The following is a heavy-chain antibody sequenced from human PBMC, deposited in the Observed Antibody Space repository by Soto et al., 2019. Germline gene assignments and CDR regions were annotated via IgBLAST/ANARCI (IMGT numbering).Heavy chain of an antibody. D-gene: IGHD6-19*01. V-gene: IGHV3-7*01. J-gene: IGHJ1*01. CDR1: GFTFSSYW. Sequence: EVQLVESGGGLVQPGGSLRLSCAASGFTFSSYWMSWVRQAPGKGLEWVANIKQDGSEKYYVDSVKGRFTISRDNAQNSLSLKMNSLRAEDTAVYYCAREERYSSGWWYEYFQHWGEGTLVTVSS. CDR2: IKQDGSEK. CDR3: AREERYSSGWWYEYFQH.